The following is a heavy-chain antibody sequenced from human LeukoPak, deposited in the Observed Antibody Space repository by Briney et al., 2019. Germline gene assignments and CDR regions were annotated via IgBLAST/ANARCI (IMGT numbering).Heavy chain of an antibody. CDR1: GFTFSSYS. D-gene: IGHD3-22*01. Sequence: GGSLRLSCAASGFTFSSYSMNWVRQAPGKGLEWVSYISSSSSTIYYADSVKGRFTISRDNAKNSLYLQMNSLRDEDTAVYYCARGGTHYDSSGYYSPFDYWGQGTLVTVSS. CDR2: ISSSSSTI. CDR3: ARGGTHYDSSGYYSPFDY. V-gene: IGHV3-48*02. J-gene: IGHJ4*02.